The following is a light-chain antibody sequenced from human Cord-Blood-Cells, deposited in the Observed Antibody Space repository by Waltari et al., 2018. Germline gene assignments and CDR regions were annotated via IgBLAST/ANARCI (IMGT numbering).Light chain of an antibody. CDR3: CSYAGSSTLV. CDR1: SSDVGSYNL. J-gene: IGLJ3*02. V-gene: IGLV2-23*01. CDR2: EGS. Sequence: QSALTQPASVSGSPGQSITISCTGTSSDVGSYNLVSRYQQHPGKAPKLMIYEGSKRPSGVSNRFSGSMSGNTASLTISGLQAEDEADYYCCSYAGSSTLVFGGGTKLTVL.